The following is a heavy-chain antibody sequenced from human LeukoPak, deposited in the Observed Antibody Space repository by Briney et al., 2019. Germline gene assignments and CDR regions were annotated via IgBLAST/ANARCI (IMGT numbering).Heavy chain of an antibody. D-gene: IGHD2-15*01. CDR3: ARGPRIVVVVAATHYWFDP. Sequence: SETLSLTCTVSGGSISSGDYYWSWIRQPPGKGLEWIGYIYYSGSTYYNPSLESRVTISVDTSKNQFSLKLSSVTAADTAVYYCARGPRIVVVVAATHYWFDPWGQGTLVTVSS. V-gene: IGHV4-30-4*01. J-gene: IGHJ5*02. CDR1: GGSISSGDYY. CDR2: IYYSGST.